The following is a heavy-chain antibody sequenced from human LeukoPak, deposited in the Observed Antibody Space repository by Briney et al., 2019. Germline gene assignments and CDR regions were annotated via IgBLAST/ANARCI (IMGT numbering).Heavy chain of an antibody. D-gene: IGHD3-22*01. CDR2: ISGSGGST. CDR3: AKDAEIVVVIWGYYFDY. J-gene: IGHJ4*02. V-gene: IGHV3-23*01. Sequence: GGSLRLSCAASGFTFSSYGMSWVRQAPGKGLEWVSAISGSGGSTYYADSVKGRFTISRDNSKNTLYLQMNSLRTEDTAVYYCAKDAEIVVVIWGYYFDYWGQGTLVTVSS. CDR1: GFTFSSYG.